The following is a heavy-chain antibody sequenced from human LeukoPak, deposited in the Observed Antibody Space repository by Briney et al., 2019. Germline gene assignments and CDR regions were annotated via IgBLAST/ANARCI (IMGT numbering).Heavy chain of an antibody. CDR2: ISSDGSNK. Sequence: GGSLRLSCAASGFTFSSYSMNWVRQAPGKGLEWVAVISSDGSNKYYADSVKGRFTISRDNSKNTLYLQMNSLRAEDTAVYYCARGSSLAGVWYFDYWGQGTLVTVSS. CDR3: ARGSSLAGVWYFDY. V-gene: IGHV3-30*03. D-gene: IGHD2-2*01. CDR1: GFTFSSYS. J-gene: IGHJ4*02.